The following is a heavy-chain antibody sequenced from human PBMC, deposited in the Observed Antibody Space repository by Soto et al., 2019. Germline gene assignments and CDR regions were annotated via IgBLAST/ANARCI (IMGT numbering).Heavy chain of an antibody. V-gene: IGHV1-69*12. Sequence: QVQLVQSGAEVKKPGSSVKVSCKASGGTFRSYAINWVRQAPGQGLEWMGGIIPIFATADYAQKFQGRVTNTADESTSTAYMEPSSLRSEDTAVYYCAQCLLGVNYYYGMDVWGQGTTVTVSS. D-gene: IGHD3-16*01. J-gene: IGHJ6*02. CDR1: GGTFRSYA. CDR2: IIPIFATA. CDR3: AQCLLGVNYYYGMDV.